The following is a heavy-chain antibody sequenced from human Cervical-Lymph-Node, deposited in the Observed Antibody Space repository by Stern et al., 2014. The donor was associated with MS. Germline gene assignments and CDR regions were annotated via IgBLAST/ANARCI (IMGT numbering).Heavy chain of an antibody. D-gene: IGHD6-25*01. CDR1: GFTFDDYA. J-gene: IGHJ3*02. V-gene: IGHV3-9*01. CDR2: ISWNSGSI. CDR3: AKALHGYPSDAFDI. Sequence: EVQLVESGGGLVQPGRSLRLSCAASGFTFDDYAMHWVRQGPGKGLEWVSGISWNSGSIGYADSVKGRLTISRDSAKNSLYLQMNSLRAEDTAMYYCAKALHGYPSDAFDIWGQGTMVTVSS.